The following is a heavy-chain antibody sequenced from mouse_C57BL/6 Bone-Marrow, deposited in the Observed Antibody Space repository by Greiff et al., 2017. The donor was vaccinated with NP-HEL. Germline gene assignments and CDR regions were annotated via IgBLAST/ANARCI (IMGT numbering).Heavy chain of an antibody. CDR1: GFNIKDYY. J-gene: IGHJ4*01. V-gene: IGHV14-1*01. CDR2: IDPEDGDT. D-gene: IGHD2-5*01. Sequence: VQLQQSGAELVRPGASVKLSCTASGFNIKDYYMHWVKQRPEQGLEWIGRIDPEDGDTEYAPKFQGKATMTADTSSNTAYLQLSSLTSEDTAVYYCTTRYSNYADYYAMDYWGQGTSVTVSS. CDR3: TTRYSNYADYYAMDY.